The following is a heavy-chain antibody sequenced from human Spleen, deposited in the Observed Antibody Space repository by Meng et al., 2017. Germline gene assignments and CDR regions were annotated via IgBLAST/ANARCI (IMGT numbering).Heavy chain of an antibody. CDR2: ISWDSGSI. J-gene: IGHJ3*02. CDR1: GFTFDEYA. Sequence: GGSLRLSCAASGFTFDEYAMHWVRQAPGKGLEWVSSISWDSGSIGYADSVKGRFTIARDNAKNSLYLQMNSLRDEDTAVYYCAREFGVGATAFDIWGQGTMVTVSS. D-gene: IGHD1-26*01. V-gene: IGHV3-9*01. CDR3: AREFGVGATAFDI.